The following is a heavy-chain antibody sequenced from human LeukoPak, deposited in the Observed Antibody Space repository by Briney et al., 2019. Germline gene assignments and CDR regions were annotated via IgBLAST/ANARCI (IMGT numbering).Heavy chain of an antibody. J-gene: IGHJ3*02. Sequence: PGGSLRLSCAASGFTFSSYAMSWVRQAPGRGLEWVSAISSSGGSTYYADSVKGRFTISRDNSKNTLYLQMNSLRAGDTAVYYCAKVWELPGGDAFDIWGQGTMVTVSS. V-gene: IGHV3-23*01. CDR2: ISSSGGST. D-gene: IGHD1-26*01. CDR1: GFTFSSYA. CDR3: AKVWELPGGDAFDI.